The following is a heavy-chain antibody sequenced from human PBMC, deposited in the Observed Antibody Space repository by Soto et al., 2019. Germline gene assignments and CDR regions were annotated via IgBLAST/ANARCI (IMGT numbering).Heavy chain of an antibody. V-gene: IGHV1-46*01. D-gene: IGHD3-22*01. J-gene: IGHJ4*02. CDR1: GYTFTSYY. CDR3: ARDPKDYDSSGYLFGY. Sequence: ASVKVSCNASGYTFTSYYMHWVRQAPGQGLEWMGIINPSGGSTSYAQKFQGRVTMTRDTSTSTVYMELSSLRSEDTAVYYCARDPKDYDSSGYLFGYWGQGTLVTVSS. CDR2: INPSGGST.